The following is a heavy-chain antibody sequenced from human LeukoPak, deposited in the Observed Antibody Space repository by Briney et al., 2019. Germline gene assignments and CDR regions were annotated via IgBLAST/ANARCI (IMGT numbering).Heavy chain of an antibody. V-gene: IGHV4-59*12. CDR3: ARDSYSGSYLFDY. CDR1: GASFSPYY. Sequence: PSETLSLSCTVSGASFSPYYWSWIRQPPGKGLEWIGYVFYTGSTTYNPSLKSRLTISVDTSKSQFSLKLSSVTAADTAIYYCARDSYSGSYLFDYWRGGTLVTVSS. CDR2: VFYTGST. J-gene: IGHJ4*02. D-gene: IGHD5-12*01.